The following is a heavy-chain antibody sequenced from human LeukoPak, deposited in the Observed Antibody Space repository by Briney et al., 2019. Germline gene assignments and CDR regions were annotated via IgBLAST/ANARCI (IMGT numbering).Heavy chain of an antibody. CDR2: IYHSGST. CDR1: GYSISSGYY. V-gene: IGHV4-38-2*02. D-gene: IGHD3-10*01. Sequence: PSETLSLTCTASGYSISSGYYWGWIRQPPGKGLEWIGSIYHSGSTYYNPSLKSRVTISVDTSKNQFSLKLSSVTAADTAVYYCARVRYYYGSGSPRNYYYYYYMDVWGKGTTVTVSS. J-gene: IGHJ6*03. CDR3: ARVRYYYGSGSPRNYYYYYYMDV.